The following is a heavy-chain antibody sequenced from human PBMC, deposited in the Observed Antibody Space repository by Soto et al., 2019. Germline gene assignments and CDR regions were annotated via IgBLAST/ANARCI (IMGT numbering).Heavy chain of an antibody. D-gene: IGHD4-4*01. V-gene: IGHV4-38-2*01. Sequence: KTSETLSLTCAVSGYSISLGYYWGWIRQPPGKGLEWIGSIYHSGNTYYNPSLKSRVSISLDTSKNHFSLELTSVTAADTAVYFCARTYCTTTACQAHGIDVWGQGTTVTVSS. CDR2: IYHSGNT. CDR3: ARTYCTTTACQAHGIDV. J-gene: IGHJ6*02. CDR1: GYSISLGYY.